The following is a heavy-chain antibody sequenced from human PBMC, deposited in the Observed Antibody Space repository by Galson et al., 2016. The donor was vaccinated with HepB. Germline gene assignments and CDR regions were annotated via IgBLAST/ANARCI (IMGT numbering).Heavy chain of an antibody. J-gene: IGHJ4*02. D-gene: IGHD3-22*01. CDR3: ARDRDYYDTSGSLTFFFDY. Sequence: TLSLTCTVSGGSISRGGYYWSWIRQQPGKGLEWIGYIYYSGNTHYNSSLKSRVTILVDTSKNQFSLKLSSVTAADTAVYYCARDRDYYDTSGSLTFFFDYWGQGTLVTVSS. CDR2: IYYSGNT. V-gene: IGHV4-31*03. CDR1: GGSISRGGYY.